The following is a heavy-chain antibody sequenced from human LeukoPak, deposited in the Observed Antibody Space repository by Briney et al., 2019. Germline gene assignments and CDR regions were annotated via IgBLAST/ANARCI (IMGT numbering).Heavy chain of an antibody. D-gene: IGHD5-24*01. CDR3: AVGYGHLATITGHFDY. Sequence: GASVKVSCKASGGTFSSYAISWVRQAPGQGLEWMGGIIPIFGTANYAQKFQGRVTITTGESTSTAYMELSSLRSEDTAVYYCAVGYGHLATITGHFDYWGQGTLVTVSS. J-gene: IGHJ4*02. V-gene: IGHV1-69*05. CDR2: IIPIFGTA. CDR1: GGTFSSYA.